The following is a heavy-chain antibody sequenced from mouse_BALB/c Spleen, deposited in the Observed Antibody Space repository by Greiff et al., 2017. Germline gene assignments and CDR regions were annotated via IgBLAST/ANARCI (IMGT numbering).Heavy chain of an antibody. CDR1: GFTFSSYT. J-gene: IGHJ4*01. D-gene: IGHD2-2*01. Sequence: EVKLVESGGGLVKPGGSLKLSCAASGFTFSSYTMSWVRQTPEKRLEWVATISSGGSYTYYPDSVKGRFTISRDNAKNTLYLQMSSLKSEDTAMYYCARQYGYSYAMDYWGQGTSVTVSS. CDR2: ISSGGSYT. V-gene: IGHV5-6-4*01. CDR3: ARQYGYSYAMDY.